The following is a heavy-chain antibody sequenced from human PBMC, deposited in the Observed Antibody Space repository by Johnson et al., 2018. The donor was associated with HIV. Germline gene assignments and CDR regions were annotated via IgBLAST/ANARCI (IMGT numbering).Heavy chain of an antibody. CDR3: AKDLSSSWNNAFDI. J-gene: IGHJ3*02. V-gene: IGHV3-30*18. CDR2: ISYDGSYK. CDR1: GFTFSTYG. D-gene: IGHD6-13*01. Sequence: QMQLVESGGGVVQPGRSLRLSCAASGFTFSTYGMHWVRQAPGKGLGWVAFISYDGSYKYYADSVKGRFTISRDNSKNTLYLQMNSLRAEDTAVYYCAKDLSSSWNNAFDIWGQGTIVTVSS.